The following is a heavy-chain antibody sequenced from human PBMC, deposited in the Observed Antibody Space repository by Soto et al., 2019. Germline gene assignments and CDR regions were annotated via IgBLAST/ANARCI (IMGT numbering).Heavy chain of an antibody. CDR3: SAILAVPAAPTSPY. J-gene: IGHJ4*02. Sequence: PGGSLRLSCVASGFTFKSWALSWVRQAPGKGPEWVGRIKDKTDGETTDYAAPVKGRFTISRDDSKDTLYLQMDSLKIEDTAVYYCSAILAVPAAPTSPYWGQGNMVTVSS. CDR1: GFTFKSWA. D-gene: IGHD2-2*01. CDR2: IKDKTDGETT. V-gene: IGHV3-15*01.